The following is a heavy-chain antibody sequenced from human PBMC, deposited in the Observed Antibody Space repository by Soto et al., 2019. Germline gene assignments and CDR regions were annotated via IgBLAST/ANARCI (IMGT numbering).Heavy chain of an antibody. V-gene: IGHV3-66*01. CDR1: GFTVSNNY. J-gene: IGHJ6*03. Sequence: GGSLRLSCAASGFTVSNNYMNWVRQAPGKGLEWVSVIYTGGTTYYADSVKGRFTISRDNSKNTLYLQMNSLRADDTAVYYCARDSSYYNFYYMDVWGKGTTVTVSS. CDR2: IYTGGTT. CDR3: ARDSSYYNFYYMDV.